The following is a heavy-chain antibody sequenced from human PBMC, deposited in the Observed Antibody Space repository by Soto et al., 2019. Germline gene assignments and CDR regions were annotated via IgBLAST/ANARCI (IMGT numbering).Heavy chain of an antibody. V-gene: IGHV4-4*07. Sequence: SETLSLTCTVSGGSISSYCWSWIRQPAGKGLEWIGRIYTSGSTNYNPSLKSRVTMSVDTSKNQFSLKLSSVTAADTAVYYCARDAGYYGSGSYAYYYYYGMDVWGQGTTVTVSS. CDR1: GGSISSYC. D-gene: IGHD3-10*01. J-gene: IGHJ6*02. CDR3: ARDAGYYGSGSYAYYYYYGMDV. CDR2: IYTSGST.